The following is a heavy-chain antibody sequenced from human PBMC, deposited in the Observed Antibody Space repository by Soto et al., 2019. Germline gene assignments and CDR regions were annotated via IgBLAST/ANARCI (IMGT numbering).Heavy chain of an antibody. CDR2: ISDSSSYI. D-gene: IGHD3-22*01. J-gene: IGHJ6*02. V-gene: IGHV3-21*01. CDR3: ARYDSSGYYWPYYYYGMDV. CDR1: GFTFSNYS. Sequence: TGGSLRLSCAAPGFTFSNYSMKWVRQGPGEGLEWVSSISDSSSYIYYADSVKGRFTISRDNAKNSLYLQMNSLRAEDTAVYYCARYDSSGYYWPYYYYGMDVWGQGTTVTVSS.